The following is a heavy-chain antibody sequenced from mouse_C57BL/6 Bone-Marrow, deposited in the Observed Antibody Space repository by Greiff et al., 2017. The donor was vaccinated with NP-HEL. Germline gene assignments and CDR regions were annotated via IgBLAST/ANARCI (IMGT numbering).Heavy chain of an antibody. J-gene: IGHJ2*01. Sequence: VQLQQSGAELVKPGASVTISCKASGYAFSSYWMNWVKQRPGKGLEWIGQIYPGDGDTNYNGKFKGKATLTADKSSSTAYTQLSSLTSEDSSVYFCARLGTTVVATHYFDYWGQGTTLTVSS. CDR1: GYAFSSYW. CDR2: IYPGDGDT. D-gene: IGHD1-1*01. V-gene: IGHV1-80*01. CDR3: ARLGTTVVATHYFDY.